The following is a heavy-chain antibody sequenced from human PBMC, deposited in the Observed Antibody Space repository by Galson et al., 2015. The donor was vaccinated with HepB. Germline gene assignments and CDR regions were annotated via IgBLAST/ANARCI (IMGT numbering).Heavy chain of an antibody. V-gene: IGHV1-8*01. CDR1: GYTFTSYD. CDR3: ARAPPGAVTIDY. CDR2: MNPNSGNT. J-gene: IGHJ4*02. Sequence: SVKVSCKASGYTFTSYDINWVRQATGQGLEWMGWMNPNSGNTGYAQKFQGIVTMTRNTSISTAYMELSSLRSEDTAVYYCARAPPGAVTIDYWGQGTLVTVSS. D-gene: IGHD4-17*01.